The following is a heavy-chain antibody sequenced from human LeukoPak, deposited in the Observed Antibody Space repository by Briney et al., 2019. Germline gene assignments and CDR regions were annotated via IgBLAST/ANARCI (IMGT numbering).Heavy chain of an antibody. V-gene: IGHV1-69*13. CDR2: IIPIFGTA. CDR3: ARGSGYSYGYLDY. Sequence: ASVKVSCKASGYTFTSYDINWVRQATGQGLEWMGGIIPIFGTANYAQKFQGRVTITADESTSTAYMELSSLRSEDTAVYYCARGSGYSYGYLDYWGQGTLVTVSS. CDR1: GYTFTSYD. D-gene: IGHD5-18*01. J-gene: IGHJ4*02.